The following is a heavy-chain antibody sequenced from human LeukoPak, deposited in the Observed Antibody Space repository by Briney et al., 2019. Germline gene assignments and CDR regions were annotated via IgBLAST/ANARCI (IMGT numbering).Heavy chain of an antibody. D-gene: IGHD6-19*01. V-gene: IGHV1-18*01. CDR2: ISAYNGNT. Sequence: ASVKVSCKASGYTLTSYGISWVRQAPGQGLEWMGWISAYNGNTNYAQKLQGRVTMTTDTSTSTAYMELRSLRSDDTAVYYCARVRGMEGYSSGWRPKRGYFDYWGQGTLVTVSS. CDR1: GYTLTSYG. J-gene: IGHJ4*02. CDR3: ARVRGMEGYSSGWRPKRGYFDY.